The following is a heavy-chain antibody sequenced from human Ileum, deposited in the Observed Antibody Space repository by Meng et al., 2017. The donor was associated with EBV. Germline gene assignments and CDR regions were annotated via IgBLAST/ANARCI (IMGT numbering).Heavy chain of an antibody. D-gene: IGHD5-24*01. CDR3: ARHSGYNQGY. Sequence: QVRLKGSVPGLVKPSGHRSLIWVVFDGSIRSSNWWSWVRQPPGKGLEWIGQIYYSGSPRYNPSIKSRVTMSVDKSKNQVSLNLNSVTAADTALYYCARHSGYNQGYWGQGTLVTVSS. J-gene: IGHJ4*02. CDR2: IYYSGSP. CDR1: DGSIRSSNW. V-gene: IGHV4-4*02.